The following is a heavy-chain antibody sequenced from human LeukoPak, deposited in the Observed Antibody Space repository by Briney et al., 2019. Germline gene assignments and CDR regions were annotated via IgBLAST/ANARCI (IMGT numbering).Heavy chain of an antibody. CDR2: ISYDGGNK. J-gene: IGHJ4*02. V-gene: IGHV3-30*18. Sequence: PGGSLRLSCAASGFTFSSYGMHWVRQAPGKGLEWVAVISYDGGNKYYADSVKGRFTISRDNSKNTLYLQMNSLRAEDTAVYYCAKLWAAAGTRDYWGQGTLVTVSS. CDR3: AKLWAAAGTRDY. CDR1: GFTFSSYG. D-gene: IGHD6-13*01.